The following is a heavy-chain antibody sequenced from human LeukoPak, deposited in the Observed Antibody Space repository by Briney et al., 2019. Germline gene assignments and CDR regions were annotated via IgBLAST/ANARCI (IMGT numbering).Heavy chain of an antibody. CDR3: TRRYCSGGSCYYNWFDP. Sequence: GGSLKLSCAASGFTFSGSAMHWVRQASGKGLEWVGRIRSKANSYATAYAESVKGRFTISRDDSKNTAYLQTNSLKTEDTAVYYGTRRYCSGGSCYYNWFDPWGQGTLVTVSS. CDR2: IRSKANSYAT. CDR1: GFTFSGSA. V-gene: IGHV3-73*01. J-gene: IGHJ5*02. D-gene: IGHD2-15*01.